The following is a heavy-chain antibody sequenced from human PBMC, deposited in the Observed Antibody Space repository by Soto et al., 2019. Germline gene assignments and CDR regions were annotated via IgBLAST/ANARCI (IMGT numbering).Heavy chain of an antibody. CDR3: VRGGILEANRPYYYYGLDV. J-gene: IGHJ6*02. CDR2: VSPYNGNT. CDR1: GYTFTTYG. Sequence: ASVKVSCKAFGYTFTTYGLSWVRQAPGQGLEWMGWVSPYNGNTYYAPRLQGRVTMTTDTSTTTAYMSLRSMRSDDTAIYYCVRGGILEANRPYYYYGLDVWGQGTPVTVSS. D-gene: IGHD1-1*01. V-gene: IGHV1-18*01.